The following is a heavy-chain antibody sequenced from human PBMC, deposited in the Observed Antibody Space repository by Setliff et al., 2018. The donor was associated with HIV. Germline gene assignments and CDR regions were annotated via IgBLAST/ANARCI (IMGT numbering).Heavy chain of an antibody. D-gene: IGHD4-4*01. CDR1: GFTFSSYG. J-gene: IGHJ4*02. CDR3: ATGSGGMTTPFDY. V-gene: IGHV3-30*03. CDR2: ISYDGSNK. Sequence: PGGSLRLSCAASGFTFSSYGMHWVSQAPGKGLEWVAVISYDGSNKYYADSVKGRFTISRDNSKNTLYLQMNSLRAEDTAVYYCATGSGGMTTPFDYWGQGTLVTVSS.